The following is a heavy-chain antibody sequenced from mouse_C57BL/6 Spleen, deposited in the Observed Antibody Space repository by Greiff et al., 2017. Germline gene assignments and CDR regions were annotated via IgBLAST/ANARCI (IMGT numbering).Heavy chain of an antibody. CDR2: INPSSGYT. J-gene: IGHJ2*01. Sequence: QVQLQQSGAELAKPGASVKLSCKASGYTFTSYWMHWVKQRPGQGLEWIGYINPSSGYTKYNQKFKDKATLTADKSSGTAYMQLSSLTYEDSAVYYCARKLTGDYWGQGTTLTVSS. V-gene: IGHV1-7*01. CDR1: GYTFTSYW. D-gene: IGHD4-1*01. CDR3: ARKLTGDY.